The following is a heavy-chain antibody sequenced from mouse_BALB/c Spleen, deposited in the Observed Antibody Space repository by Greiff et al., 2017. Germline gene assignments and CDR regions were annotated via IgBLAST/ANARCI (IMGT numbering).Heavy chain of an antibody. CDR1: GFTFSSFG. V-gene: IGHV5-17*02. D-gene: IGHD2-14*01. CDR3: ARNYRYSYAMDY. Sequence: EVQRVESGGGLVQPGGSRKLSCAASGFTFSSFGMHWVRQAPEKGLEWVAYISSGSSTIYYADTVKGRFTISRDNPKNTLFLQMTSLRSEDTAMYYCARNYRYSYAMDYWGQGTSVTVSS. CDR2: ISSGSSTI. J-gene: IGHJ4*01.